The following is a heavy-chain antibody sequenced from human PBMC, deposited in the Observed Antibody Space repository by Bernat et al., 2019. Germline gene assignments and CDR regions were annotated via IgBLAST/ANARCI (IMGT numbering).Heavy chain of an antibody. CDR1: GRSISSPDW. D-gene: IGHD1-20*01. Sequence: QVQLQESGPGLVKPSGTLSLTCAVSGRSISSPDWWNWVRQPPGKGLEWIGEIYYSGSTNYNPSLKSRITISIDKSKKHFSLKLSSVTAADTAVYYCAGTPSEYNWKDGNNFDYWGQGTLVTVSS. J-gene: IGHJ4*02. CDR3: AGTPSEYNWKDGNNFDY. V-gene: IGHV4-4*02. CDR2: IYYSGST.